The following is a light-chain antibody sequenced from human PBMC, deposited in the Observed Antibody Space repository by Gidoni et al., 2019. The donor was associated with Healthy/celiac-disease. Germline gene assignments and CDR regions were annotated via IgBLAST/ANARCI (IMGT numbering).Light chain of an antibody. CDR1: QDISNY. Sequence: DIQMNQSPSSLSASVGDRVTITCQASQDISNYLNWYQQKPGKAPKLLIYDASNLETGVPSRFSGSGCGTDVTFTISSLQPEDIATYYCQQYDNLPYTFGQGTKLEIK. V-gene: IGKV1-33*01. CDR2: DAS. CDR3: QQYDNLPYT. J-gene: IGKJ2*01.